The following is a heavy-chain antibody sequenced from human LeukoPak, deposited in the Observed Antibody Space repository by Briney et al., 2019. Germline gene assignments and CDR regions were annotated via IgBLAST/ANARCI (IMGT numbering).Heavy chain of an antibody. CDR1: GFTFRSYA. Sequence: PGGSLRLSCAASGFTFRSYAMSWVRQAPGKGLEWVSGISASGGTTYYADSVKGRFTISRDNSKNTLYLQMNSLRAEDTAVYYCAKGQSSSGLRNYFDYWGQGTLVTVSS. J-gene: IGHJ4*02. CDR2: ISASGGTT. D-gene: IGHD3-22*01. V-gene: IGHV3-23*01. CDR3: AKGQSSSGLRNYFDY.